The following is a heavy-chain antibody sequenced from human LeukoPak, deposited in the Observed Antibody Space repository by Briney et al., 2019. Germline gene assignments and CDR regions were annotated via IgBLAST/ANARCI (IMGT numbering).Heavy chain of an antibody. J-gene: IGHJ5*02. D-gene: IGHD3-10*01. V-gene: IGHV4-30-4*02. Sequence: SDTLSLPCTVSGGSISSGDYYWSWIRQPPGKGLEWIGYIYYSGSTYYNPSLKSRVTISVDTSKNQFSLKLSSVTAADTAVYYCARQGRRYGSGSYYRTWGQGTLVTVSS. CDR3: ARQGRRYGSGSYYRT. CDR1: GGSISSGDYY. CDR2: IYYSGST.